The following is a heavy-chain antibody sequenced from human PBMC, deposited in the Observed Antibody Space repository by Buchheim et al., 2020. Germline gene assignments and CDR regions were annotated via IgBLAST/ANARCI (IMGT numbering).Heavy chain of an antibody. J-gene: IGHJ3*02. CDR1: GFTFSSYG. V-gene: IGHV3-30*18. Sequence: QVQLVESGGGVVQPGRSLRLSCAASGFTFSSYGMHWVRQAPGKGLEWVAVISYDGSNKYYADSVKGRFTISRDNSKNTLYLQMNSLRAEDTAVYYCAKGLRITIFGVVIIQDAFDIWGQGT. CDR3: AKGLRITIFGVVIIQDAFDI. D-gene: IGHD3-3*01. CDR2: ISYDGSNK.